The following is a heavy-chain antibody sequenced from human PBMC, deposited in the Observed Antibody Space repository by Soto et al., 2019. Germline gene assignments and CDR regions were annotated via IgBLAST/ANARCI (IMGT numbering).Heavy chain of an antibody. CDR2: ITWNSDEI. V-gene: IGHV3-9*01. CDR3: AASRGYDSSGYSGYYYGMDV. J-gene: IGHJ6*02. Sequence: EVQLVESGGGLVQPGRSLRLSCAASGFTFDDYAMHWVRQRPGRGLEWVSGITWNSDEIGYPDSVKGRFSISRDNAKKSLYVQMTSLRPDDTALYYCAASRGYDSSGYSGYYYGMDVWGQGATVTVSS. D-gene: IGHD3-22*01. CDR1: GFTFDDYA.